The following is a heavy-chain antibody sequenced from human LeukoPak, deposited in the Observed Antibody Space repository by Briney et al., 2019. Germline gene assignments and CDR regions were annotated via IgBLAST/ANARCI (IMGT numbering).Heavy chain of an antibody. Sequence: KPSETLSLTCTVSGGSISSYYWSWIRQPPGKGLEWIGYIYYSGSTNYNPSLKSRVTISVDTSKNQFSLKLSSVTAADTAVYYCARDSEGTRGYIIPFGYWGQGTLVTVSS. CDR2: IYYSGST. D-gene: IGHD5-18*01. CDR3: ARDSEGTRGYIIPFGY. J-gene: IGHJ4*02. CDR1: GGSISSYY. V-gene: IGHV4-59*01.